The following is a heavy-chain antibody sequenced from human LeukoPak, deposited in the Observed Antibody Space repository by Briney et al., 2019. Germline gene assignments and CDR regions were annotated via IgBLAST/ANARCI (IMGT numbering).Heavy chain of an antibody. CDR3: ARQVGDLRSSGTYYHYYYYYYYMDV. CDR1: GDSVSSNSAA. J-gene: IGHJ6*03. CDR2: TYYRSKWYN. D-gene: IGHD3-10*01. Sequence: SQTLSLTCAISGDSVSSNSAAWNWIRQSPSRGLEWLGRTYYRSKWYNDYAVSVKSRITINPDTSKNQFSLKVSSVTAADTAVYYCARQVGDLRSSGTYYHYYYYYYYMDVWGKGTTVTISS. V-gene: IGHV6-1*01.